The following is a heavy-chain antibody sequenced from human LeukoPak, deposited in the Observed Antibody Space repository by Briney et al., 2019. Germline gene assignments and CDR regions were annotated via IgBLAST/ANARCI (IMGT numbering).Heavy chain of an antibody. D-gene: IGHD5-18*01. CDR2: IYSGGSK. CDR1: GFTVSSNY. CDR3: ARVRRGYSYGYVDY. V-gene: IGHV3-66*01. J-gene: IGHJ4*01. Sequence: GESLRLSCAASGFTVSSNYMSWVRQAPGKGLEWVSDIYSGGSKYYADSVKGRFTISRDNSKNTLYLQMNSLRAEDTAVYYCARVRRGYSYGYVDYWGHGTLVTVSS.